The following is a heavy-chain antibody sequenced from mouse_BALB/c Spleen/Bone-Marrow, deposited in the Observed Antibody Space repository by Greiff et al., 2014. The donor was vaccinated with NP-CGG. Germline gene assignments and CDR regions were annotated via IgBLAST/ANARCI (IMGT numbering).Heavy chain of an antibody. J-gene: IGHJ1*01. V-gene: IGHV1-4*01. CDR1: GYTFTSYT. D-gene: IGHD1-1*01. CDR3: ARSLRWYFDV. CDR2: INPSSGYT. Sequence: VNLVDSGAELARPGASVKMSCKAPGYTFTSYTMHWVKQRPGQGLEWIGYINPSSGYTNYNQKFKDKATLTADKSSSTAYMQLSSLTSEDSAVYYCARSLRWYFDVWGAGTTVTVSS.